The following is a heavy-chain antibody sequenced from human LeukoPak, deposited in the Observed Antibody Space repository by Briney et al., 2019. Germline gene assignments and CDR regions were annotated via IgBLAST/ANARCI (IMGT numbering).Heavy chain of an antibody. CDR1: GGSINSYY. V-gene: IGHV4-59*01. CDR2: IYYSGST. J-gene: IGHJ4*02. Sequence: SETLSLTCTVSGGSINSYYWSWIRQPPGKGLEWIGYIYYSGSTNYNPSLKSRVTISVDTSKTQFSLKLSSVTAAYTAVYYCARSELLWFGGVNSGFDYWGQGTLVTVSS. D-gene: IGHD3-10*01. CDR3: ARSELLWFGGVNSGFDY.